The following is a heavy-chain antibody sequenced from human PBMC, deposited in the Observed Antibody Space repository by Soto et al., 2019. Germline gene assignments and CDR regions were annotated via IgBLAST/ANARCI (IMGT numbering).Heavy chain of an antibody. V-gene: IGHV3-33*01. D-gene: IGHD1-1*01. Sequence: LRLSCAASGFTFSSYGMHWVRQAPGKGLEWVAVIWYDGSNKYYADSVKGRFTISRDNSKNTLYLQMNSLRAEDTAVYYCARDPHWYYGMDVWGQGTTVTVSS. CDR3: ARDPHWYYGMDV. CDR1: GFTFSSYG. CDR2: IWYDGSNK. J-gene: IGHJ6*02.